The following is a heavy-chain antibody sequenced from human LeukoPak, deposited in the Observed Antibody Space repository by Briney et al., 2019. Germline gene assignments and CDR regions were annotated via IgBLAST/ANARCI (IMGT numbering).Heavy chain of an antibody. CDR3: ATGNYRTLGFVSYGMDV. D-gene: IGHD1-7*01. CDR1: GYTLTELS. Sequence: ASVKVSCKVSGYTLTELSMHWVRQAPGKGLEWMGGFDPEDGETIYAQKFQGRVTMTEDTSTDTAYVELSSLRSEDTAVYYCATGNYRTLGFVSYGMDVWGQGTTVTVSS. CDR2: FDPEDGET. J-gene: IGHJ6*02. V-gene: IGHV1-24*01.